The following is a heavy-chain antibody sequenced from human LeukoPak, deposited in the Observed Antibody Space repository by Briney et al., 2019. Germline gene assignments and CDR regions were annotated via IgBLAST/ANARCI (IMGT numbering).Heavy chain of an antibody. CDR3: AWGIAMVRGVRDYYYNMDV. V-gene: IGHV1-69*01. Sequence: SVKVSCKASGGTFSSYAISWVRQAPGQGLEWMGGIIPIFGTANYAQKFQGRVTITADEPTRTAYMELSGLRSEDTAVYYCAWGIAMVRGVRDYYYNMDVWGQGTTVTVSS. CDR1: GGTFSSYA. D-gene: IGHD3-10*01. CDR2: IIPIFGTA. J-gene: IGHJ6*02.